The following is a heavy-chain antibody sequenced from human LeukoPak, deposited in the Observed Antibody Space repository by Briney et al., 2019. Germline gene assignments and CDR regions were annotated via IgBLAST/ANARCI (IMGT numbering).Heavy chain of an antibody. CDR3: AKDYRGGWSGYFDP. CDR1: GLSFSSYG. V-gene: IGHV3-33*06. CDR2: IWHDGSSE. D-gene: IGHD6-19*01. J-gene: IGHJ5*02. Sequence: PGSSLRLSCAASGLSFSSYGVHWVRQAPGKGLEWVAVIWHDGSSEFYADSVRGRFSISRDDSRNTVYLQMNSLRAEDTAVYYCAKDYRGGWSGYFDPWGQGTLLTVSS.